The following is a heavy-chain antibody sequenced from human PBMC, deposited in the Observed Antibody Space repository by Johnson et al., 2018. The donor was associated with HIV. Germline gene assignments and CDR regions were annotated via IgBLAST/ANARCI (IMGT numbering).Heavy chain of an antibody. CDR1: GFSLSSYA. Sequence: MQLVESGGGVVQPGRSLRLSCAASGFSLSSYAMHWVRQAPGKGLEWVAVISYDGSNKYYADSVKGRFTISRDNSKNTLYVQMNSLRPEDTAVYYCAKDRILSGYGPGAFDIWGQGTMVTVSS. CDR3: AKDRILSGYGPGAFDI. V-gene: IGHV3-30*04. CDR2: ISYDGSNK. D-gene: IGHD5-12*01. J-gene: IGHJ3*02.